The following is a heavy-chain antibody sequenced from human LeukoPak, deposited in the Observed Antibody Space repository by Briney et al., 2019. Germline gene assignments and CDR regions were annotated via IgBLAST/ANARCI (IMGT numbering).Heavy chain of an antibody. CDR2: IYYSGTT. D-gene: IGHD2-21*01. J-gene: IGHJ4*02. CDR1: GGSISSYY. Sequence: SETLSLTCTVSGGSISSYYWHWIRQPPGKGLEWIGFIYYSGTTYYNPSLKSRVTISVDTSKNQFSLKLSSMTAADTAVYYCASILYTIDCWGQGTLVTVSS. CDR3: ASILYTIDC. V-gene: IGHV4-59*04.